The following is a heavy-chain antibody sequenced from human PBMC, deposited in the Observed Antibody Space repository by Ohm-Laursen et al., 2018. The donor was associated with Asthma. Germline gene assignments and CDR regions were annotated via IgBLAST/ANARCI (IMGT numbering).Heavy chain of an antibody. CDR1: GGTFSSYA. J-gene: IGHJ4*02. CDR3: ARATSLVGATLYGGLSLGYYFDY. D-gene: IGHD1-26*01. CDR2: IIPIFGTA. V-gene: IGHV1-69*13. Sequence: EASVKVSCKVSGGTFSSYAISWVRQAPGQELEWMGGIIPIFGTANYAQKFQGRVTITADESTSTAYMELSSLRSEDTAVYYCARATSLVGATLYGGLSLGYYFDYWGQGTLVTVSS.